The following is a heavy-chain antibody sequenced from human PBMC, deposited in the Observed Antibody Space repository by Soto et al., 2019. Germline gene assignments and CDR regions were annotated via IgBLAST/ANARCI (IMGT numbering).Heavy chain of an antibody. D-gene: IGHD3-3*01. CDR3: ARRGKPSKYYDFWSGYYSPKYYYYGMDV. J-gene: IGHJ6*02. CDR2: IYPCDSDT. Sequence: GESLKISGKGSGYSFTSYCIGWVRQMPWKGLEWMGIIYPCDSDTRYSPSFQGQVTISADKSISTAYLQWSSLKASDTAMYYCARRGKPSKYYDFWSGYYSPKYYYYGMDVWGQGTQVTV. CDR1: GYSFTSYC. V-gene: IGHV5-51*01.